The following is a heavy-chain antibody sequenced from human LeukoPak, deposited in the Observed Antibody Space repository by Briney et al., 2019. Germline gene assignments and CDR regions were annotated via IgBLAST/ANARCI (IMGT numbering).Heavy chain of an antibody. Sequence: GGSLRLSCAASGFTFNYFWMHWVRQVPGKGLEWVSGINWNSDNIGYADSVKGRFTISRDDAKKSLFLQMNSLRTEDTALYYCARASYYYDTTGLGAVDIWGQGTMVTVSS. CDR1: GFTFNYFW. J-gene: IGHJ3*02. CDR2: INWNSDNI. D-gene: IGHD3-22*01. V-gene: IGHV3-9*01. CDR3: ARASYYYDTTGLGAVDI.